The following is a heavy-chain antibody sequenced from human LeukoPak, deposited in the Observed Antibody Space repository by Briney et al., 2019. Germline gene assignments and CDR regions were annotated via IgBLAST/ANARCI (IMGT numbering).Heavy chain of an antibody. CDR3: GKTSTGYSSGQKPAWPVDY. Sequence: GGSLRLSCEAAGFTFGNYAMYWVRQAPGKGLEWVAGIFGSGGSAHYADSAKGRFTISRDNSKNTVYLQINSLRAEDTVVYYCGKTSTGYSSGQKPAWPVDYWGQGTLVTVSS. CDR1: GFTFGNYA. D-gene: IGHD6-19*01. CDR2: IFGSGGSA. V-gene: IGHV3-23*01. J-gene: IGHJ4*02.